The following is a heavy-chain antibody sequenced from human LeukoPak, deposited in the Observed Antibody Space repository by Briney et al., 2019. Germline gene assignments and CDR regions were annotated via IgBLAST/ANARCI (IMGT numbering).Heavy chain of an antibody. Sequence: GGSLRLSCAASGFRFTSYWMHWVRQAPGKGLVWVSRINTDGSITSYADSVKGRFTISRDTAKNTLYLQMNSLRVEDTAIYYCARVAGGTTFDYWGQGARVTVSS. D-gene: IGHD6-13*01. J-gene: IGHJ4*02. CDR1: GFRFTSYW. CDR2: INTDGSIT. CDR3: ARVAGGTTFDY. V-gene: IGHV3-74*01.